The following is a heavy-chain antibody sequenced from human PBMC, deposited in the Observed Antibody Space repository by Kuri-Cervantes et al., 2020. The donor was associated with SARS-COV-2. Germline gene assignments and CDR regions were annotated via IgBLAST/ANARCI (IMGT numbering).Heavy chain of an antibody. CDR3: ARDLRLGKSLDY. CDR2: IGPSGTTK. CDR1: GFIFSDYY. D-gene: IGHD7-27*01. J-gene: IGHJ4*02. Sequence: GESLKIPRTASGFIFSDYYMTWIRQAPGKGLEWVSNIGPSGTTKYYADSVKGRFTISRDNAKNSLYLQMSSLRAEDTAVYYCARDLRLGKSLDYWGQGTLVTVSS. V-gene: IGHV3-11*04.